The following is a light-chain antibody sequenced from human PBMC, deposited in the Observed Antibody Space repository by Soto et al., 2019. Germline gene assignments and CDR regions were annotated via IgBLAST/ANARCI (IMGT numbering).Light chain of an antibody. V-gene: IGLV1-47*01. Sequence: QAVVTQPPSASGTPGQRVTISCSGSSSNVGSNYVYWYEQLPGTAPKLLNYRNSQRPSGVPDRFSGSKSGTSASLAISGLRSEDEADYYCAAWDDSLSGHVVFGGGTKLTVL. CDR2: RNS. CDR3: AAWDDSLSGHVV. CDR1: SSNVGSNY. J-gene: IGLJ2*01.